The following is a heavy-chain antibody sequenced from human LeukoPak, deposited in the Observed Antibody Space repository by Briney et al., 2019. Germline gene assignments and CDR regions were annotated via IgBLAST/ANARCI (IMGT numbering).Heavy chain of an antibody. CDR1: GFTFSDNY. D-gene: IGHD3-16*01. V-gene: IGHV3-11*01. CDR2: ISSSGSI. CDR3: VRGALRGPLAF. J-gene: IGHJ4*02. Sequence: GGSLRLSCAASGFTFSDNYMSWIRQAPGKGLEWVSYISSSGSIYYADSVKGRFTISRDNAKNSLYLQMNSLRVDDTALYYCVRGALRGPLAFWGRGTLVTVSS.